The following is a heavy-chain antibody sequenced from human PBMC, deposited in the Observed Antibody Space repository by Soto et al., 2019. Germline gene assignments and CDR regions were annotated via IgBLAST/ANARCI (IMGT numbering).Heavy chain of an antibody. V-gene: IGHV3-23*01. CDR1: GFTFSSYA. Sequence: GGSLRLSCAASGFTFSSYAMSWVRQAPGKGLEWVSAISGSGGSTYYADSVKGRFTISRDNSKNTLYQLMNSLRAEDTAVYCWASEKAGYYDYWGQGTLVTVSS. J-gene: IGHJ4*02. CDR3: ASEKAGYYDY. CDR2: ISGSGGST.